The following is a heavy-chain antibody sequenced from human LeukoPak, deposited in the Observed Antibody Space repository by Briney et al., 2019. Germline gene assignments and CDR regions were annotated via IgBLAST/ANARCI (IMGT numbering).Heavy chain of an antibody. Sequence: GGSLRLSCAASGFTFSSYAMSWVRQAPGKGLEWVSAISGSGGSTYYADSVKGRFTIPRDNSKNTLYLQMNSLRAEDTAVYYCAKPHGSGSYAFDIWGQGTMVTVSS. J-gene: IGHJ3*02. V-gene: IGHV3-23*01. CDR1: GFTFSSYA. CDR2: ISGSGGST. D-gene: IGHD3-10*01. CDR3: AKPHGSGSYAFDI.